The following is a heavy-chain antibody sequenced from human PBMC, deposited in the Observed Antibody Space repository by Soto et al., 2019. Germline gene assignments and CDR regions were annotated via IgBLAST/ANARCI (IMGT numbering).Heavy chain of an antibody. J-gene: IGHJ3*02. V-gene: IGHV3-49*04. D-gene: IGHD7-27*01. Sequence: GGSLRLSCAASGFIFDDYAVGWVRQAPGRGLEWLAFIRGRAYGGTTEYAASVKGRFTISKDGSKTTAYLQLNSLETEDTAVYYCARSNWGSHDAFDIWGQGTMVTVSS. CDR1: GFIFDDYA. CDR2: IRGRAYGGTT. CDR3: ARSNWGSHDAFDI.